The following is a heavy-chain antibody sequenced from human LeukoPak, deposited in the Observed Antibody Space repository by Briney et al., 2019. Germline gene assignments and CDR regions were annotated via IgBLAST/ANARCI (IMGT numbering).Heavy chain of an antibody. D-gene: IGHD2-15*01. CDR3: ARGPRRVAATKVYFDC. CDR2: INHSGST. Sequence: SETLSLTCAVYGGSFSGYYWSWIRQPPGKGLEWVGEINHSGSTNCNPSLKSRVTISVDTSKNQFSLKLSSVTAADTAVYYCARGPRRVAATKVYFDCWGQGTPVTVSS. CDR1: GGSFSGYY. J-gene: IGHJ4*02. V-gene: IGHV4-34*01.